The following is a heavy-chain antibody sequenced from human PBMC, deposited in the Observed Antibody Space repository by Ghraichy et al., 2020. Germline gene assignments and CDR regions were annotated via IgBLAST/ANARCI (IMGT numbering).Heavy chain of an antibody. V-gene: IGHV4-39*07. D-gene: IGHD1-26*01. CDR3: ARVSMGNFDY. CDR2: IYYSGST. Sequence: SETLSLTCTVSGGSISSSSYYWGWIRQPPGKGLEWIGSIYYSGSTYYNPSLKSRVTISVDTSKNQFSLKLSSVTAADTAVYYCARVSMGNFDYRGQGTLVTVSS. J-gene: IGHJ4*02. CDR1: GGSISSSSYY.